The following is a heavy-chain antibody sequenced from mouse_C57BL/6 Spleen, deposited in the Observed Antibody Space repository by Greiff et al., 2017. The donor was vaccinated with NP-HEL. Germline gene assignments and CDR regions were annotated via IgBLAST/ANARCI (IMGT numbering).Heavy chain of an antibody. CDR1: GFTFSSYA. Sequence: EVHLVESGGGLVKPGGSLKLSCAASGFTFSSYAMSWVRQTPEKRLEWVATISDGGSYTYYPDNVKGRFTISRDNAKNNLYLQMSHLKSEDTAMYYCARSDYYGSSPWYFDVWGTGTTVTVSS. CDR2: ISDGGSYT. CDR3: ARSDYYGSSPWYFDV. V-gene: IGHV5-4*01. D-gene: IGHD1-1*01. J-gene: IGHJ1*03.